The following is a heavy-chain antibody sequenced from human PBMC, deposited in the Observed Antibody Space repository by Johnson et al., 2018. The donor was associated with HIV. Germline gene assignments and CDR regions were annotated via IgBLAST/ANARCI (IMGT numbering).Heavy chain of an antibody. CDR1: GFTFSSYG. Sequence: QVQLVESGGGVVQTGGSLRLSCAASGFTFSSYGMHWVRQAPGKGLEWVAFIRYDGSNKYYADSVKGRFTISRDNSKKTLYLQMNSLRAEDTAVYYCARGGIIHDAFDIWGQGTMVTVSS. D-gene: IGHD1-1*01. V-gene: IGHV3-30*02. CDR3: ARGGIIHDAFDI. CDR2: IRYDGSNK. J-gene: IGHJ3*02.